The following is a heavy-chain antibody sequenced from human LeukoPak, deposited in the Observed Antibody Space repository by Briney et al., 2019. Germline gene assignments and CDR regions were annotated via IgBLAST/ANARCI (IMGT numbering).Heavy chain of an antibody. CDR1: GFTVSSNS. V-gene: IGHV3-53*01. D-gene: IGHD4/OR15-4a*01. CDR2: IYSDNT. Sequence: GGPLRLSCTVSGFTVSSNSKSWVRQAPGKGLEWVSFIYSDNTHYSDSVKGRFTISRDNSKNTLYLQMNSLRAEDTAVYYCARRAGAYSHPYDYWGQGTLVTVSS. J-gene: IGHJ4*02. CDR3: ARRAGAYSHPYDY.